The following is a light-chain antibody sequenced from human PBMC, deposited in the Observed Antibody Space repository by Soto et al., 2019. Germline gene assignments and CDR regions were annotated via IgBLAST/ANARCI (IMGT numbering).Light chain of an antibody. CDR2: YAS. V-gene: IGKV3-11*01. J-gene: IGKJ5*01. Sequence: IVLTQSPATLSLSPGERATLACRASQSVSSYLAWYQQNPCQAPRLLIYYASNRATGILSRFSGSGSGTDFTLTMSILEPEDFAVYYCQQRSNWPPAITFGQGPRLEIK. CDR3: QQRSNWPPAIT. CDR1: QSVSSY.